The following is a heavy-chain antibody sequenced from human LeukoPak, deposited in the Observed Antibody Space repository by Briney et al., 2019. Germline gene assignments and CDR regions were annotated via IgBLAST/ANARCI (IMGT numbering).Heavy chain of an antibody. Sequence: SETLSLTCTVSGGSISSSSYYWGRIRQPPGKGLEWIGNIYYSGSTYCNSSLKSRVTISVDTSKNQFSLKLSSVTAADTAVYYCARLYGSGSYGWFDPWGQGTLVTVSS. CDR3: ARLYGSGSYGWFDP. D-gene: IGHD3-10*01. CDR1: GGSISSSSYY. CDR2: IYYSGST. V-gene: IGHV4-39*01. J-gene: IGHJ5*02.